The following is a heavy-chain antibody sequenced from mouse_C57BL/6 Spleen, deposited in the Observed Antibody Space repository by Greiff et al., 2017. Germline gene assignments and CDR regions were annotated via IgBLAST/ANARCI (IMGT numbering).Heavy chain of an antibody. D-gene: IGHD1-3*01. CDR3: AREGELGLPDY. J-gene: IGHJ2*01. CDR2: IYPGDGDT. V-gene: IGHV1-80*01. Sequence: VQLQQSGAELVKPGASVKISCKASGYAFSSYWMNWVKQRPGKGLEWIGQIYPGDGDTNYNGKFKGKATLTADKSSSTAYMQLSSLTSEDSAVYFCAREGELGLPDYWGQGTTLTVSS. CDR1: GYAFSSYW.